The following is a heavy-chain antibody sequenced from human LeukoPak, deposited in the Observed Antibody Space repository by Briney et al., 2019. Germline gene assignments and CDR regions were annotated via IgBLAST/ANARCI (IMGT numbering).Heavy chain of an antibody. CDR2: ISTNSAFI. Sequence: GGSLRLSCTASGFTFINYSMNWVRQAPGKGLEWVSSISTNSAFIYYADSVRGRFTISRDNAKNTLYLQMNSLRAEDTAVYYCAKFIAAPFYFDYWGQGTLVTVSS. CDR3: AKFIAAPFYFDY. V-gene: IGHV3-21*01. J-gene: IGHJ4*02. CDR1: GFTFINYS. D-gene: IGHD6-13*01.